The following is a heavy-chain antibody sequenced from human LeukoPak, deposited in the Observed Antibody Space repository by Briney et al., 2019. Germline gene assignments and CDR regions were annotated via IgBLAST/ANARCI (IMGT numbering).Heavy chain of an antibody. CDR2: IYSGGST. CDR1: GFTVSSNY. CDR3: AKVGAGSDFDY. J-gene: IGHJ4*02. Sequence: PGGSLRLSCAASGFTVSSNYMSWVRQAPGKGLEWVSVIYSGGSTYYADSVKGRFTISRDNSKNTLYLQMNSLRAEDTAVYYCAKVGAGSDFDYWGQGTLVTVSS. V-gene: IGHV3-53*05. D-gene: IGHD3-10*01.